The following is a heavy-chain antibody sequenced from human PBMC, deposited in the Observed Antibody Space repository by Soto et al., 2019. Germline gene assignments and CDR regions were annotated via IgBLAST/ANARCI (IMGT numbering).Heavy chain of an antibody. Sequence: VSCKASGGTFSSYAISWVRQAPGQGLEWMGGIIPIFGTANYAQKFQGRVTITADESTSTAYMELSSLRSEDAAVYYCARDFEYSSSTRFDPWGQGTLVTVSS. CDR3: ARDFEYSSSTRFDP. D-gene: IGHD6-6*01. V-gene: IGHV1-69*01. CDR1: GGTFSSYA. CDR2: IIPIFGTA. J-gene: IGHJ5*02.